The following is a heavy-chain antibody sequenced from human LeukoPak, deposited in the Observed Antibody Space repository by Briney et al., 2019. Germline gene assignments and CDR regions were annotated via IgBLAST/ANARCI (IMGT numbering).Heavy chain of an antibody. Sequence: VSSVKVSCKASGYTFTRYGISWVRQAPGQGREWMGWISAYNGNTNYAQKLQGRVTLSTDTSTRPAYLDLRRLRSADTAVYYCARDSFDHAWFDPWGQGTLVTVSS. J-gene: IGHJ5*02. D-gene: IGHD3-16*01. V-gene: IGHV1-18*01. CDR2: ISAYNGNT. CDR3: ARDSFDHAWFDP. CDR1: GYTFTRYG.